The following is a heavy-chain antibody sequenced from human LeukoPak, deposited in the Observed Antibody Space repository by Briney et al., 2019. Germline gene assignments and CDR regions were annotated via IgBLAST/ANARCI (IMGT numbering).Heavy chain of an antibody. Sequence: GGSLRLSCAASGFTFSSYSMNWVRQAPGKGLEWVSSISSSSSYIYYADSVKGRFTISRDNAKNALYLQMNSLRAEDTAVYYCARKGYFDDDAFDIWGQGTMVTVSS. CDR3: ARKGYFDDDAFDI. D-gene: IGHD3-3*01. CDR1: GFTFSSYS. V-gene: IGHV3-21*01. J-gene: IGHJ3*02. CDR2: ISSSSSYI.